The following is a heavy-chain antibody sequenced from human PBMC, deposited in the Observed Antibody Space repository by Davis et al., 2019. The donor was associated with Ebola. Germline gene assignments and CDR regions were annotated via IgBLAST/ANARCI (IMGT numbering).Heavy chain of an antibody. Sequence: GSLRLSCAVYGGSFSGYYWSWIRQPPGKGLEWIGNIYYTWSTNYNPSLESRVTFSLDPSKNQFSLNLRSVTAADTAVYYCARDVSVAVGEFHFDYWGQGSLVTVSS. V-gene: IGHV4-34*11. CDR2: IYYTWST. CDR1: GGSFSGYY. J-gene: IGHJ4*02. CDR3: ARDVSVAVGEFHFDY. D-gene: IGHD6-19*01.